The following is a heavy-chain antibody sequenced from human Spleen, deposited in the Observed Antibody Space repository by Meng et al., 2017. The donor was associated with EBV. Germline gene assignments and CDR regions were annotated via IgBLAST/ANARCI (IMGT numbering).Heavy chain of an antibody. J-gene: IGHJ4*02. CDR2: INGYNGNT. CDR1: GYSFSSYS. CDR3: ARGGATYPRY. V-gene: IGHV1-18*01. Sequence: QVQLEQSGPEMKKPGASVRVSCKASGYSFSSYSITWVRQAPGQGPEWMGWINGYNGNTNYAQRFQDRVTMTTDTSTSTAYMELKSLRSDDTAVYYCARGGATYPRYWGQGALVTVSS. D-gene: IGHD4/OR15-4a*01.